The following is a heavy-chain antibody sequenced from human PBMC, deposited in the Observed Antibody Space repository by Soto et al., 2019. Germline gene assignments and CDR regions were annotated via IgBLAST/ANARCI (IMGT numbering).Heavy chain of an antibody. CDR3: ARGITIFGVVIPYRNWFDP. CDR2: ISSSSSTI. J-gene: IGHJ5*02. D-gene: IGHD3-3*01. Sequence: PGVSLRLSFAASGFTFSSYSMNWFRQAPGKGLEWVSYISSSSSTIYYADSVKGRFTISRDNAKNSLYLQMNSLRAEDTAVYYWARGITIFGVVIPYRNWFDPWGQGTLVTVSS. V-gene: IGHV3-48*01. CDR1: GFTFSSYS.